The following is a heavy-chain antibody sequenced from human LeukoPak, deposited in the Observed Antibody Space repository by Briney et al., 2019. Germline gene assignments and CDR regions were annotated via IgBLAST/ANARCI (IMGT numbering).Heavy chain of an antibody. CDR1: GYSLTSYW. V-gene: IGHV5-51*01. J-gene: IGHJ5*02. CDR2: IYPGDSDT. Sequence: HGESLKISCKGSGYSLTSYWIGWVRQMPGKGLEWMGIIYPGDSDTRYSPSFQGQVTISADKSISTAYLQWSSLKASDTAMYYCARHQQWPLYNWFDPWGQGTLVTVSS. D-gene: IGHD6-19*01. CDR3: ARHQQWPLYNWFDP.